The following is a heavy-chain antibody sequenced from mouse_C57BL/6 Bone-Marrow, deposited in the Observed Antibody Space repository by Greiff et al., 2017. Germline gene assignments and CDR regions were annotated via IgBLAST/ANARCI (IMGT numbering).Heavy chain of an antibody. Sequence: QVQLQQPGAELVKPGASVKVSCKASGYTFTSYGMHWVKQRPGQGLEWIGRIHPSAGDTNYNQKFKGKATLTVDKSSSTAYMQLRSLTSEYSAVYYCAIWGYYGTFFAYWGQGTLVTVSA. V-gene: IGHV1-74*01. D-gene: IGHD1-1*01. CDR1: GYTFTSYG. J-gene: IGHJ3*01. CDR2: IHPSAGDT. CDR3: AIWGYYGTFFAY.